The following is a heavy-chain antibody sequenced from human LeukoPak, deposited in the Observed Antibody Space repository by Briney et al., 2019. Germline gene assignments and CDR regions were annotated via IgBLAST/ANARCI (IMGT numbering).Heavy chain of an antibody. V-gene: IGHV4-59*01. CDR2: IYYAGST. Sequence: SETLSLTCTVSGGSINNYWWSWIRQPPGKGLEWIGYIYYAGSTNYNPSLKSRVTISVDTSKNQFSLKLSSVTAADTAVYYCARGLYSYGLVAFDYWGQGTLVTVSS. CDR1: GGSINNYW. J-gene: IGHJ4*02. CDR3: ARGLYSYGLVAFDY. D-gene: IGHD5-18*01.